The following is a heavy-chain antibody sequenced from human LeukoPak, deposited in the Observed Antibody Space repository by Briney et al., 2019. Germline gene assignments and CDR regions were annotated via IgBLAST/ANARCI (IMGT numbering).Heavy chain of an antibody. D-gene: IGHD5-12*01. V-gene: IGHV4-4*07. CDR3: ARVAVATTYFDY. J-gene: IGHJ4*02. CDR2: IYSTGRS. CDR1: GGSISPYF. Sequence: SETLSLTCSVSGGSISPYFRSWNRQPAGKGLEWIGRIYSTGRSTYNSSLESRVTMSVDKSKNQLSLNLTSVTAADTAVYYCARVAVATTYFDYWGQGTLVTVSS.